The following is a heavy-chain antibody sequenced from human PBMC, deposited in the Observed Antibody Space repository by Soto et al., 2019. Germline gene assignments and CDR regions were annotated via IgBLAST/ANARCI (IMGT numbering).Heavy chain of an antibody. V-gene: IGHV4-39*07. CDR2: ISYSGST. J-gene: IGHJ5*02. Sequence: SETRSLSCTGSGGSISSSGYYGGWIRQPPGKGLEWIGTISYSGSTYYNPSLKSRVTISVDTSKNQFSLKLSSVTAADTAVYYCARVEVVAATRFWFDPWGQGPLVT. CDR3: ARVEVVAATRFWFDP. D-gene: IGHD2-15*01. CDR1: GGSISSSGYY.